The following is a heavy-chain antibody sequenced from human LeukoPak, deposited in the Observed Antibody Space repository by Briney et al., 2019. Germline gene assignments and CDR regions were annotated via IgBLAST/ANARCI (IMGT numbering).Heavy chain of an antibody. Sequence: ASVKVSCKASGCTFTSYYMHWVRQAPGQGLEWMGIINPSGGSTSYAQKFQGRVTMTRDTSTSTVYMELSSLRSEDTAVYYCARETSIMITFGGLDYWGQGTLVTVSS. CDR3: ARETSIMITFGGLDY. CDR1: GCTFTSYY. V-gene: IGHV1-46*01. CDR2: INPSGGST. D-gene: IGHD3-16*01. J-gene: IGHJ4*02.